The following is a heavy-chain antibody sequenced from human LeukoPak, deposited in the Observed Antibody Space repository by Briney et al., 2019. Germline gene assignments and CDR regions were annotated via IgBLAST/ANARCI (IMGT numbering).Heavy chain of an antibody. CDR3: ARVRASGKGIDAFDI. V-gene: IGHV3-30*07. J-gene: IGHJ3*02. D-gene: IGHD4-23*01. CDR1: GFTFSTYP. Sequence: GGSLRLSCAASGFTFSTYPMHWVRQAPGEGLEWVAVISYDGSNKNYADSVKGRFVISRDNAKNSLYLQMNSLRAEDTAVYYCARVRASGKGIDAFDIWGQGTMVTVSS. CDR2: ISYDGSNK.